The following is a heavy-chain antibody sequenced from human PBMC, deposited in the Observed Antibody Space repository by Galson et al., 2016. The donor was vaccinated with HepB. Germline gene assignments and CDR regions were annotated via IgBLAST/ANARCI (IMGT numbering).Heavy chain of an antibody. CDR2: IRWDGGI. V-gene: IGHV3-43*01. J-gene: IGHJ4*02. Sequence: SLRLSCAASGFTYNEHTMHWVRQAAGKGLDWVSTIRWDGGIFYADSVKGRFTISRDNSKNSLYLQMNSLNTEDTALYYCAREGRDGESGNDFDYWGQGTLVTVSS. CDR1: GFTYNEHT. CDR3: AREGRDGESGNDFDY. D-gene: IGHD4-17*01.